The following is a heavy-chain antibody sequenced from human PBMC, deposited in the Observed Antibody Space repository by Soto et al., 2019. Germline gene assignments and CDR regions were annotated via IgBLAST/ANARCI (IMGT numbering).Heavy chain of an antibody. CDR3: ARDLEVPYYDFWSGYPPGVSAYYYGMDV. V-gene: IGHV1-18*04. CDR1: GYTFTSYG. CDR2: ISAYNGNT. J-gene: IGHJ6*02. D-gene: IGHD3-3*01. Sequence: ASVKVPCKASGYTFTSYGISWVRQAPGQGLEWMGWISAYNGNTNYAQKLQGRVTMTTDTSTSTAYMELRSLRSDDTAVYYCARDLEVPYYDFWSGYPPGVSAYYYGMDVWGQGTTVTVSS.